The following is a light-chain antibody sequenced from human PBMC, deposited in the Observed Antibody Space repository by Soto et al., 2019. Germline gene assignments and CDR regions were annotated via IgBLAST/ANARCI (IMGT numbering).Light chain of an antibody. Sequence: EIVLTQSPDTLALSPGDRATLSCRASQSVTSNYLAWYQQKPGQAPRLLIFGISSRATGIPDRFSGSGSGTAFTLTIARLEPEDFAVYSCQQYGSSYAFGQGTKLEIK. J-gene: IGKJ2*01. V-gene: IGKV3-20*01. CDR2: GIS. CDR1: QSVTSNY. CDR3: QQYGSSYA.